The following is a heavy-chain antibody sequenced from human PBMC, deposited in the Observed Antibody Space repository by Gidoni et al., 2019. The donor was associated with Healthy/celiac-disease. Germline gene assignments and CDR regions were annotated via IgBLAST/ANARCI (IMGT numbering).Heavy chain of an antibody. D-gene: IGHD3-22*01. CDR1: GFTFSSYG. J-gene: IGHJ4*02. V-gene: IGHV3-30*18. CDR3: AKGKYYYDSSAVFDY. CDR2: ISYDGSNK. Sequence: QVQLVESGGGVVQPGRSLRLSCAASGFTFSSYGMHWVRQAPGKGLEWVAVISYDGSNKYYADSVKGRFTISRDNSKNTLYLQMNSLRAEDTAVYYCAKGKYYYDSSAVFDYWGQGTLVTVSS.